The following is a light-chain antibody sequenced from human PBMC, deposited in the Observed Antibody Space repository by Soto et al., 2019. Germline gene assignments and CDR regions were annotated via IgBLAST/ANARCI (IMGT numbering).Light chain of an antibody. V-gene: IGKV1-6*01. CDR2: DAS. CDR1: QAISKD. CDR3: LQDYTYPLT. J-gene: IGKJ4*01. Sequence: AIQMTQSPSSLSASVGDRVTITCRASQAISKDVGWYQQKPGKAPKLLIYDASDLQNGVPSRFSGSGSGTDFTLTISSLQPEDYATYYCLQDYTYPLTFGGGTKVEIK.